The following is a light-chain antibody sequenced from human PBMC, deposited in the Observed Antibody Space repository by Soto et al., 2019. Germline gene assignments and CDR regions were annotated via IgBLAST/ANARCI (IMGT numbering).Light chain of an antibody. CDR1: SSDVDNYNY. Sequence: QSALTQPPSASASPGHSVTISCTGTSSDVDNYNYVSWYQQHPGKAPKLVIFEVNKRPSGVPDRFSGSKSGNTASLTVSGLQAEDEAAYYCTSYAGSNKLVFGGGTKLTVL. CDR3: TSYAGSNKLV. CDR2: EVN. J-gene: IGLJ2*01. V-gene: IGLV2-8*01.